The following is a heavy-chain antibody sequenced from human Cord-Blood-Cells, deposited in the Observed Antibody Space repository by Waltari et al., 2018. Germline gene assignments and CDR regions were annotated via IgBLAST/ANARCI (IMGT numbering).Heavy chain of an antibody. CDR3: ARVAYGSGSYAFDI. CDR1: GYTFTGYY. Sequence: QVQLVQSGAEVKKPGASVKVSCKASGYTFTGYYMHWVRQAPGQGLEWIGWSNPTSGGTNYAPKLRGRVPMTRDTSISTAYRELSRLRSDDTAVYYCARVAYGSGSYAFDIWGQGTMVTVSS. CDR2: SNPTSGGT. D-gene: IGHD3-10*01. J-gene: IGHJ3*02. V-gene: IGHV1-2*02.